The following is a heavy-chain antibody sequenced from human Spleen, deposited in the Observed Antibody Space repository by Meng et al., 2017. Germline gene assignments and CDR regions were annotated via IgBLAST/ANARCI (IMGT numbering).Heavy chain of an antibody. CDR2: IKQDGSEK. CDR1: GFTFSSYW. Sequence: GGSLRLSCAASGFTFSSYWMSWVRQAPGKGLEWVANIKQDGSEKYYVDSVKGRFTISRDNSKNFLYLQMNSLRVEDTAVYYCARDKVAGPTVFDNWGQGTLVTVSS. CDR3: ARDKVAGPTVFDN. D-gene: IGHD4-11*01. V-gene: IGHV3-7*01. J-gene: IGHJ4*02.